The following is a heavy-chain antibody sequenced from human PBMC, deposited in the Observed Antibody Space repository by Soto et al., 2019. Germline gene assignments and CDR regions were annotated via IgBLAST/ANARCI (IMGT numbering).Heavy chain of an antibody. Sequence: SGPTLVNPTQTLTLTCTFSGFSLSTSGMRVSWIRRPPGKALEWLALIYWNDDKRYSPSLKARLTITKDTSKNQVVLTMTNMDPVDTATYYCAHRPSGWYLFDYWGQGTLVTVSS. CDR2: IYWNDDK. V-gene: IGHV2-5*08. J-gene: IGHJ4*02. CDR3: AHRPSGWYLFDY. D-gene: IGHD6-19*01. CDR1: GFSLSTSGMR.